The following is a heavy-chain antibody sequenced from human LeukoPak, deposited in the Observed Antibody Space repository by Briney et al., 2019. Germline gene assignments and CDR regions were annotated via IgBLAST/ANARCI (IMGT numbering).Heavy chain of an antibody. CDR1: GYTFTSYD. D-gene: IGHD3-3*01. Sequence: ASVRVSCKASGYTFTSYDINWVRQATGQGLEWMGWISAYNGNTNYAQKLQGRVTMTTDTSTSTAYMELRSLRSDDTAVYYCASGEWSYDYWGQGTLVTVSS. V-gene: IGHV1-18*01. J-gene: IGHJ4*02. CDR2: ISAYNGNT. CDR3: ASGEWSYDY.